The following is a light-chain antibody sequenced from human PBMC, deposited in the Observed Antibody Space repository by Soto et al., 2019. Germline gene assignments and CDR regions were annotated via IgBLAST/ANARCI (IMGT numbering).Light chain of an antibody. CDR1: QSVSSNY. CDR2: GAS. J-gene: IGKJ4*01. CDR3: QQYGGSPRVT. V-gene: IGKV3-20*01. Sequence: EIVLTQSPGTLSLSPGERATLSCRASQSVSSNYLAWYQQKPGQAPRLLIYGASSRATGIPDRFIGSGAGTYFTLTISRLEHADVAVYYCQQYGGSPRVTFGGGTKVEIK.